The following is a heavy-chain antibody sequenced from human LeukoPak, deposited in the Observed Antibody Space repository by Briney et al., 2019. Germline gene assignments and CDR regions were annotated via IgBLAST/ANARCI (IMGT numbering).Heavy chain of an antibody. V-gene: IGHV3-64*04. CDR2: ISSNGGST. CDR3: ARDKVESLWFGELLPDY. J-gene: IGHJ4*02. Sequence: GGSLRLSCSASGFTFSSYAMHWVRQAPGKGLEYVSAISSNGGSTYYADSVKGRFTTSRDNSKNTLYLQMNSLRAEDTAVYYCARDKVESLWFGELLPDYWGQGTLVTVSS. D-gene: IGHD3-10*01. CDR1: GFTFSSYA.